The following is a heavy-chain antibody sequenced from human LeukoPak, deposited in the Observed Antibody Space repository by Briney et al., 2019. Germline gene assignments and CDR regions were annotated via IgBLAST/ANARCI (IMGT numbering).Heavy chain of an antibody. V-gene: IGHV3-21*01. CDR3: AREGHHDYVWGSYSWFDP. J-gene: IGHJ5*02. CDR1: GFTFSSYS. Sequence: KPGGSPRLSCAASGFTFSSYSMNWVRQAPGKGLEWVSSISSSSSYIYYADSVKGRFTISRDNAKNSLYLQMNSLRAEDTAVYYCAREGHHDYVWGSYSWFDPWGQGTLVTVSS. CDR2: ISSSSSYI. D-gene: IGHD3-16*01.